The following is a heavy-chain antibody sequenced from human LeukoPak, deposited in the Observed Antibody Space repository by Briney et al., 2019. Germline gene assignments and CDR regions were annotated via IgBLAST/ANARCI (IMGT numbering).Heavy chain of an antibody. D-gene: IGHD5-12*01. J-gene: IGHJ4*02. Sequence: PSETLSLTCTVSGGSISSGGYYWSWIRQHPGKGLEWIGYIYYSGTTYYNPSLKSRVTISVDTSKNQFSLKLSSVTAADTAVYYCARMGLPARGLGHWGQGTLVTVSS. CDR3: ARMGLPARGLGH. CDR2: IYYSGTT. CDR1: GGSISSGGYY. V-gene: IGHV4-31*03.